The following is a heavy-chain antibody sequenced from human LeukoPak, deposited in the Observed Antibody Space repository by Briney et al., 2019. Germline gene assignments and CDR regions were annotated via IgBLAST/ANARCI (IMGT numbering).Heavy chain of an antibody. J-gene: IGHJ3*02. CDR1: GASIRIGTYD. V-gene: IGHV4-61*02. CDR3: ARGGYGDYRRGRNVFGI. CDR2: ISTSGNT. Sequence: PSETLSLTCTVSGASIRIGTYDWSWIRPPAGKGLEWVGRISTSGNTDYNPSLGSRVTISLDTSNNRFSLRLNSVTAADTAVYYCARGGYGDYRRGRNVFGIWGQGTMVSVSS. D-gene: IGHD4-17*01.